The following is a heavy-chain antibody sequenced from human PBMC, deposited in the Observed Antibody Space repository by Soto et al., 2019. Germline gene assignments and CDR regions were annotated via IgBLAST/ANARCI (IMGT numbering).Heavy chain of an antibody. CDR3: ARALGGSYATIDY. J-gene: IGHJ4*02. V-gene: IGHV4-59*01. Sequence: QVQLQESGPGLVKPSETLSLTCTVSGGSISSYYWSWIRQPPGKGLEWIGYIYYSGSTNYNPSLKSRVTISVDTSKNQFSLKLSSVTAADTAVYYCARALGGSYATIDYWGQGTLVTVSS. CDR2: IYYSGST. CDR1: GGSISSYY. D-gene: IGHD1-26*01.